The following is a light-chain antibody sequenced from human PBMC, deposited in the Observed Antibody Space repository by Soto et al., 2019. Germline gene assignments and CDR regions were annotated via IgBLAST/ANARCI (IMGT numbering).Light chain of an antibody. Sequence: QSALTQPASVSGSPGQSIAISCTGTSSDVGGYNYVSWFQQHPGKAPKLVIYDVSSRPSGVSDRFSGSKSGNTASLTISGLQAEDEANYYCSPYTSSSTRVFGGGTKVTVL. J-gene: IGLJ2*01. V-gene: IGLV2-14*01. CDR1: SSDVGGYNY. CDR3: SPYTSSSTRV. CDR2: DVS.